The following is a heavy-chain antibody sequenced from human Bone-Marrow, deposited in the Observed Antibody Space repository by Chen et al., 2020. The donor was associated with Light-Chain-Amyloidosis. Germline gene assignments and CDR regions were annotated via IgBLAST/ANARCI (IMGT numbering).Heavy chain of an antibody. CDR2: INTYNGNT. CDR1: GYTFTSYG. V-gene: IGHV1-18*04. J-gene: IGHJ5*02. CDR3: ARDGSGTWFDP. D-gene: IGHD1-26*01. Sequence: QVQLVQSGAEVKKPGASVKVSCKTSGYTFTSYGINWARQAPGQGLEWMGWINTYNGNTQFAQKFQGRVTLTTDTSTSTAYMELRTLRSDDTAVYYYARDGSGTWFDPWGQGTPVTVSS.